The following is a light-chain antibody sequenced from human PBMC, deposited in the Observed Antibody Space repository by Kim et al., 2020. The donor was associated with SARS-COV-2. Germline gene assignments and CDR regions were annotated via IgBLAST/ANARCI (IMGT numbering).Light chain of an antibody. CDR2: RAS. J-gene: IGKJ2*01. Sequence: EIVVTQSPGTLSLSPGERATLSCRASQSVNGNYLAWYQQKPGRPPRLLIYRASSRATGIPDRFSGSGSGTDFTLTISRLEPEDFAVYYCQQYGSSPPYTFGQGTKLEIK. V-gene: IGKV3-20*01. CDR3: QQYGSSPPYT. CDR1: QSVNGNY.